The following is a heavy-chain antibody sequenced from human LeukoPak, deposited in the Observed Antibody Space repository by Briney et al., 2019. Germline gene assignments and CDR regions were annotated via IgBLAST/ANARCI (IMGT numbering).Heavy chain of an antibody. CDR2: MNPNSGNT. J-gene: IGHJ6*03. Sequence: ASVKVSCKASGGTFSNFAISWVRQAPGQGLEWMGWMNPNSGNTGYAQKFQGRVTITRNTSISTAYMELSSLRSEDTAVYYCARDGGIVASSFGYYMDVWGKGTTVTVSS. V-gene: IGHV1-8*03. CDR1: GGTFSNFA. CDR3: ARDGGIVASSFGYYMDV. D-gene: IGHD2-15*01.